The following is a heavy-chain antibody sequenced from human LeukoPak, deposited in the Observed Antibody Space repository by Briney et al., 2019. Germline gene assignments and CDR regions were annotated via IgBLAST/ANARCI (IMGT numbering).Heavy chain of an antibody. CDR3: ARNTDFWSGSDAFDI. CDR1: GGSFSGYY. D-gene: IGHD3-3*01. CDR2: INHSGST. Sequence: PSETLSLTCAVYGGSFSGYYWSWIRQPPGKGLEWIGEINHSGSTNYNPSLKSRVTISVDTSKNQFSLKLSSVTAADTAVYYCARNTDFWSGSDAFDIWGQGTMVTVSS. J-gene: IGHJ3*02. V-gene: IGHV4-34*01.